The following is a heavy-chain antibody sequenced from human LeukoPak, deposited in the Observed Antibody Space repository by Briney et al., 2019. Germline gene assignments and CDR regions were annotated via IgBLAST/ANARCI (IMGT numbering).Heavy chain of an antibody. D-gene: IGHD3-22*01. V-gene: IGHV3-66*01. Sequence: GGSLRLSCAASGFTVSSNYMSWVRQAPGKGLEWVSVIYSGGSTYYADSVKGRFTISRDNSKNTLYLQMNSLRAEDTAVYYCARVWYYYDSSGMEAGAFDIWGQGTMVTVSS. CDR1: GFTVSSNY. CDR3: ARVWYYYDSSGMEAGAFDI. J-gene: IGHJ3*02. CDR2: IYSGGST.